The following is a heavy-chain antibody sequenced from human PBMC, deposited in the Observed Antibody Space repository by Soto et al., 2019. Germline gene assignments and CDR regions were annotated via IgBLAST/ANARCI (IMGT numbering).Heavy chain of an antibody. D-gene: IGHD6-13*01. CDR2: ISAYNGNT. CDR1: GYTFTSYG. V-gene: IGHV1-18*01. J-gene: IGHJ4*02. CDR3: ERDWAAAGPFDY. Sequence: ASVKVSCKASGYTFTSYGISWVRQAPGQGLEWMGWISAYNGNTNYEQKLQGRVTMTTDTSTSTAYMELGNLRSDDTTVYYCERDWAAAGPFDYWGKATLDTVSS.